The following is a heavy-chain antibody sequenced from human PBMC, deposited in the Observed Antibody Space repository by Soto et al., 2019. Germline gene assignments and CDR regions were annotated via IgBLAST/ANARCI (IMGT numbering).Heavy chain of an antibody. CDR3: ARRSYGSGWFDP. CDR2: IYYSGSA. CDR1: GGSVTTSRYY. D-gene: IGHD6-19*01. J-gene: IGHJ5*02. V-gene: IGHV4-39*01. Sequence: SETLSLTCTVSGGSVTTSRYYWSWIRQPPGKGLEWIGNIYYSGSAYYNPSLKSRVTISVHTSKIQFSLKLSSVTATDTAVYYCARRSYGSGWFDPWGQGTLVTVSS.